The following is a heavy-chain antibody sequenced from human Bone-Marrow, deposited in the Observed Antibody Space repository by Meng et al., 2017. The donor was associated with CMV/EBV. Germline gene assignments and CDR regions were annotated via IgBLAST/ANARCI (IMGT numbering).Heavy chain of an antibody. CDR2: IKRRTDGGTI. CDR3: TSYREAPRWHFDL. V-gene: IGHV3-15*01. Sequence: SGITFADAWMGWVRQAPGMGLEGVARIKRRTDGGTIDYTTPVKGRFAISRDDSKNTLYLQMHSLETEDTAVYYCTSYREAPRWHFDLWGRGTLVTVSS. CDR1: GITFADAW. J-gene: IGHJ2*01.